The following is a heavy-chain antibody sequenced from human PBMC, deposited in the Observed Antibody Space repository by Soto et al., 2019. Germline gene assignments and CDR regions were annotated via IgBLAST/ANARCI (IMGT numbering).Heavy chain of an antibody. V-gene: IGHV4-34*01. Sequence: SETLSLTCAVYGGSFSGYYWSWIRQPPGKGLEWIGEINHSGSTNYNPSLKSRVTISVDTSKNQFSLKLSSVTAADTAVYYCARGGGLEYSSSSPARDAFDIWGQGTMVTVSS. CDR1: GGSFSGYY. D-gene: IGHD6-6*01. CDR2: INHSGST. J-gene: IGHJ3*02. CDR3: ARGGGLEYSSSSPARDAFDI.